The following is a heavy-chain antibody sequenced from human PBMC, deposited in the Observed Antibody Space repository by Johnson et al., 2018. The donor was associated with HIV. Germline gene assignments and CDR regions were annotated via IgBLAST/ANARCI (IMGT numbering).Heavy chain of an antibody. CDR1: GITVGTNY. CDR2: LFSVGDV. CDR3: ARDGRDLVTRGSFDV. J-gene: IGHJ3*01. Sequence: VQLVESGGGLVQPGGSLRLSCAASGITVGTNYMSWVRQAPGTGLEWVSVLFSVGDVYYAYSVNGRFTISRDNSKNMVYLQMNSLRPEDTAVYYCARDGRDLVTRGSFDVWGQGTEVTVSS. V-gene: IGHV3-66*02. D-gene: IGHD3-9*01.